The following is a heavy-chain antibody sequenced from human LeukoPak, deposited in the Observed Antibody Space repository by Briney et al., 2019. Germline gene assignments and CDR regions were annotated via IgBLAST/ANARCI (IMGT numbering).Heavy chain of an antibody. J-gene: IGHJ2*01. V-gene: IGHV3-23*01. Sequence: GGSLRLSCAASGFTFGSYGMNWVRQAPGKGLEWVSGISASGGKTDYADSVRGRFTISRDNSKNTMYVQMNSLRAEDTALYYCARDPPYGGGPYYHYFDLWGRGTLVTVSS. CDR3: ARDPPYGGGPYYHYFDL. CDR1: GFTFGSYG. D-gene: IGHD4-23*01. CDR2: ISASGGKT.